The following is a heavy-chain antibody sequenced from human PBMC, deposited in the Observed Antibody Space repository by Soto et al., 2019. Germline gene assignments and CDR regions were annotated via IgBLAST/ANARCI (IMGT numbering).Heavy chain of an antibody. CDR1: GGSISSYY. V-gene: IGHV4-59*08. CDR3: ARVYTGSYLMYY. Sequence: SETLSLTCTVSGGSISSYYWSWIRQPPGKGLEWIGYIYYSGSTNYNPSLKSRVTISVDTSKNQFSLKLSSVTAADTAVYYCARVYTGSYLMYYWGQGTLVTVSS. CDR2: IYYSGST. D-gene: IGHD1-26*01. J-gene: IGHJ4*02.